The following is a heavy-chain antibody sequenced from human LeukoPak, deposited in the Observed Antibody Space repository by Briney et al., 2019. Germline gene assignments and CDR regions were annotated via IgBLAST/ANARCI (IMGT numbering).Heavy chain of an antibody. J-gene: IGHJ3*02. CDR2: IYTSGST. CDR1: GGSISSYY. D-gene: IGHD3-16*02. Sequence: SSEILSLTCTVSGGSISSYYWSWIRQPAGQGLEWIGRIYTSGSTNYNPSLNRRVTVSVDTSKNPSSLKLSSVTAADTAVYYCARATTFGGVIVVNAFDIWGQGTMVTVSS. V-gene: IGHV4-4*07. CDR3: ARATTFGGVIVVNAFDI.